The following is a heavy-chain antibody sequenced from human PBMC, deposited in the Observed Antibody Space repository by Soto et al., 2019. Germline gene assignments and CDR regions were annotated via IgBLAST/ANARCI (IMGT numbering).Heavy chain of an antibody. Sequence: ASVKVSCKASGGTFSSYAISWVRQAPGQGLEWMGGIIPIFGTANYAQKFQGRVTITADESTSTAYMELSSLRSEDTAVYYCARDDPGIAVAGGSDYWGQGTLVTVSS. J-gene: IGHJ4*02. V-gene: IGHV1-69*13. CDR3: ARDDPGIAVAGGSDY. D-gene: IGHD6-19*01. CDR2: IIPIFGTA. CDR1: GGTFSSYA.